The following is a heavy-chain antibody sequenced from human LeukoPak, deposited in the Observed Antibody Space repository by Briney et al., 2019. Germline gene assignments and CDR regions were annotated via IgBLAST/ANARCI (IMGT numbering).Heavy chain of an antibody. Sequence: GGSLRLSCAASGFTFSSYGMNWVRQAQGKGLDWSSASSGSGGSRYYADSVKSRFTISRDNSKNTLYLQMNSLRAEDTAVYCCAKDSQRSPDTGQFEFWGQGTLVTVSS. J-gene: IGHJ4*02. CDR2: SSGSGGSR. CDR3: AKDSQRSPDTGQFEF. D-gene: IGHD1-14*01. CDR1: GFTFSSYG. V-gene: IGHV3-23*01.